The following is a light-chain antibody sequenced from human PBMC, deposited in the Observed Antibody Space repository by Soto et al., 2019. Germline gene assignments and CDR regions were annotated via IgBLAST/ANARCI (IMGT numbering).Light chain of an antibody. V-gene: IGKV3-11*02. J-gene: IGKJ1*01. CDR1: QDVSIF. Sequence: EILLAQSPATLSLSPGERATLSCKASQDVSIFLAWYQQKPGQAPRLLIHDASNRATGVPARFSGSGSGRDFTLTITSLEPEYFAVYYCQQHSHWPPWMFGQGTRVVIQ. CDR3: QQHSHWPPWM. CDR2: DAS.